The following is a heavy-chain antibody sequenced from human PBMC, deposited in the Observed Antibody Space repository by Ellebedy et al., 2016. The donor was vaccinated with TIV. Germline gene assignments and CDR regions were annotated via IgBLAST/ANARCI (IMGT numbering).Heavy chain of an antibody. V-gene: IGHV4-59*01. Sequence: SETLSLXCTVASGSIRTDYCNWIRQSPGKGLEWLAYIYYSGSTIYNPSLESRLTISIDMSKKQCSLTLRSVTAADTAVYFCARGYRSDWRPSHGDYGLDVWGHGTTVTVSS. CDR2: IYYSGST. CDR3: ARGYRSDWRPSHGDYGLDV. CDR1: SGSIRTDY. D-gene: IGHD6-19*01. J-gene: IGHJ6*02.